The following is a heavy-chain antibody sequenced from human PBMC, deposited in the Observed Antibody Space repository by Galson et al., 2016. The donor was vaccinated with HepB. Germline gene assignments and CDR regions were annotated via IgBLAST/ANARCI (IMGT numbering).Heavy chain of an antibody. J-gene: IGHJ5*02. Sequence: SETLSLTCAVSGDSIRSSKWWSWIRQPPGKGLEWIGEIYHSGSTNYNPSLKSRVAISMDKSKNQFSLNLTSVTAADTAVYYCARRVAPSWIHLSNWFDPWGQGTLVTVSS. CDR3: ARRVAPSWIHLSNWFDP. D-gene: IGHD5-18*01. CDR2: IYHSGST. V-gene: IGHV4-4*02. CDR1: GDSIRSSKW.